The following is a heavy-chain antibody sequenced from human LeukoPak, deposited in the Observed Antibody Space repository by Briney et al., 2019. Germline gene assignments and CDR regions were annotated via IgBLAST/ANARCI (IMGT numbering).Heavy chain of an antibody. D-gene: IGHD1-1*01. CDR2: IYYHENT. V-gene: IGHV4-39*01. CDR3: ARRAYSAAYWKHFDY. CDR1: GGSISSSSDY. J-gene: IGHJ4*02. Sequence: SETLSLTCTVSGGSISSSSDYWGWIRQAPGKGLEWIGSIYYHENTYYNSSLKSRVTISVDTSKNQFSLKLNSVTAADRAVYFCARRAYSAAYWKHFDYWGQGTLVTVSS.